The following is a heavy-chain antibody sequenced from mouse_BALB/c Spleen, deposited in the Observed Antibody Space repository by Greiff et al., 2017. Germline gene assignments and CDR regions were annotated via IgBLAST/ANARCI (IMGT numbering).Heavy chain of an antibody. D-gene: IGHD2-1*01. V-gene: IGHV8-8*01. J-gene: IGHJ2*01. CDR3: ARMRGNYERTLDY. CDR1: GFSLSTSGMG. Sequence: QVTLKVSGPGILQPSQTLSLTCSFSGFSLSTSGMGVGWIRQPSGKGLEWLAHIWWDDDKRYNPALKSRLTISKDTSSNQVFLKIASVDTADTATYYCARMRGNYERTLDYWGQGTTLTVSS. CDR2: IWWDDDK.